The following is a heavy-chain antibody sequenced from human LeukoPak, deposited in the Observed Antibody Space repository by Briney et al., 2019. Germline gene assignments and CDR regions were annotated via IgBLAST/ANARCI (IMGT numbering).Heavy chain of an antibody. CDR3: ARLVPTQVRRVYYFDY. V-gene: IGHV4-39*01. Sequence: PSETLSLTCTVSGGSISSGGYYWSWIRQHPGKGLEWIGSIYYSGSTYYNPSLKSRVTISVDTSKNQFSLKLSSVTAADTAVYYCARLVPTQVRRVYYFDYWGQGTLVTVSS. CDR2: IYYSGST. CDR1: GGSISSGGYY. D-gene: IGHD6-13*01. J-gene: IGHJ4*02.